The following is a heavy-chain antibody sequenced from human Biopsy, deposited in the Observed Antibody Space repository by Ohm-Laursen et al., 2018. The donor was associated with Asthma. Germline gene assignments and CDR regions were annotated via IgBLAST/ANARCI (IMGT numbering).Heavy chain of an antibody. D-gene: IGHD2-21*02. V-gene: IGHV4-30-2*06. CDR3: ARGWNCGGDCYSLDS. CDR2: IYRNGET. Sequence: TLSLTCSVSGDSIDSGDYSWTWIRQSPALGLEWIGYIYRNGETYYNPTLKNRVTISIDSSKNQFSLGLRSVTAADTAVYYCARGWNCGGDCYSLDSWGQGTLVTVSS. CDR1: GDSIDSGDYS. J-gene: IGHJ4*02.